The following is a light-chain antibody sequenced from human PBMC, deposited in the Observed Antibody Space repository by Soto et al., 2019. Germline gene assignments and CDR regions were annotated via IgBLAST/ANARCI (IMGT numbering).Light chain of an antibody. J-gene: IGLJ3*02. Sequence: QSALTQPPSASGPPGQSVTISCTGTSSDIGGYNFVSWYQQHPGKAPKLMIYEVSKRPSGVPDRFSGSKSGNTASLTVSGLQGEDEAAYYCSSHAGNNNWGVFGGGTKLTVL. V-gene: IGLV2-8*01. CDR2: EVS. CDR1: SSDIGGYNF. CDR3: SSHAGNNNWGV.